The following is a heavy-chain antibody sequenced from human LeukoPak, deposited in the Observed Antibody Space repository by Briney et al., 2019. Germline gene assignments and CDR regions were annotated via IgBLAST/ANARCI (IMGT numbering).Heavy chain of an antibody. CDR2: IGPSDSYT. Sequence: GESLKISCKVSGVSFTNYWISWVRQMPGKGLEWMGRIGPSDSYTNYSPSFQGHVTISADKSISTAHLQWSSLKASDTAMYYCARHYSNDAMDVWGQGTTVTVSS. CDR3: ARHYSNDAMDV. D-gene: IGHD2-8*01. V-gene: IGHV5-10-1*01. CDR1: GVSFTNYW. J-gene: IGHJ6*02.